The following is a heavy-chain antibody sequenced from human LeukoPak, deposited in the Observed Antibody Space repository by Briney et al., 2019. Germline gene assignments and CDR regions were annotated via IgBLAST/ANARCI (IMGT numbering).Heavy chain of an antibody. Sequence: PGGSLRLSCAASGFTFSSYSMNWVRQAPGKGLEWVSSISSSSSYIYYADSVKGRFTISRDNAKNSLYLQMNSLRAEDTAVYYCASIYGSGSYGVGYFDYWGQGTLVTVSS. D-gene: IGHD3-10*01. J-gene: IGHJ4*02. V-gene: IGHV3-21*04. CDR1: GFTFSSYS. CDR3: ASIYGSGSYGVGYFDY. CDR2: ISSSSSYI.